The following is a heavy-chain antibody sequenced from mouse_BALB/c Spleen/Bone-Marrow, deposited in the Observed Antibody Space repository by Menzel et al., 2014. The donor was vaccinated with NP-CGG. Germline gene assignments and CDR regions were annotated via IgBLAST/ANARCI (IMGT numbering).Heavy chain of an antibody. J-gene: IGHJ4*01. CDR3: TRSYESYYDMDY. Sequence: VQLQQSGTVLARPGASVKMSCKASGYTFTSYWMHWVKQRPGQGLEWIGAIYPGNSDTSYNQKFKGKAKLTAVTSTSTAYMELSSLTNEDSAVYYCTRSYESYYDMDYWGQGSSVTVSS. CDR2: IYPGNSDT. CDR1: GYTFTSYW. V-gene: IGHV1-5*01. D-gene: IGHD1-1*01.